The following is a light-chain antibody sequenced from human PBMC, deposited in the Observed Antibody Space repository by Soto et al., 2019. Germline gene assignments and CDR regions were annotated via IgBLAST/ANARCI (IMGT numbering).Light chain of an antibody. Sequence: DIQMTQSPATLSAAVGDRVTITCRASQSINTWLAWYQQQPGNGPPLLIYAASTLESGVPSRFSGSGSGTDFTLTIISLQPDDFSSCYCQQYHDSSTFGQGTKLEI. CDR1: QSINTW. V-gene: IGKV1-5*01. CDR2: AAS. J-gene: IGKJ2*01. CDR3: QQYHDSST.